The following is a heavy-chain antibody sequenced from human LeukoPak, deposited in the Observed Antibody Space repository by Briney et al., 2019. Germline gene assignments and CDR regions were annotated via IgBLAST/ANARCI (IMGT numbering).Heavy chain of an antibody. CDR2: ISGSGGST. D-gene: IGHD2-15*01. V-gene: IGHV3-23*01. J-gene: IGHJ3*02. CDR3: ASNIVVVVAAPQVKAFDI. CDR1: GFTFSSYA. Sequence: GGSLRLSCAASGFTFSSYAMCWVRQAPGKGLEWVSAISGSGGSTYYADSVKGRFTISRDNSKNTLYLQMNSLRAEDTAVYYCASNIVVVVAAPQVKAFDIWGQGTMVTVSS.